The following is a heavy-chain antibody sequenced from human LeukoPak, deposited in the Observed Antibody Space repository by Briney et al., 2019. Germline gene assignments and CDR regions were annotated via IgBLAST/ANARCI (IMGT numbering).Heavy chain of an antibody. CDR1: GFTFSDHY. Sequence: PGGSLRLSCAASGFTFSDHYMDWVRQAPGKGLEWIGRTGNKANNYPTEYAASVKGRFTISRDDSKNSLYLQMNSLKTEDTAVYYCARGSPMEAVVAARYPPMLYYFDYWGQGTLVTVSS. D-gene: IGHD2-15*01. CDR2: TGNKANNYPT. V-gene: IGHV3-72*01. J-gene: IGHJ4*02. CDR3: ARGSPMEAVVAARYPPMLYYFDY.